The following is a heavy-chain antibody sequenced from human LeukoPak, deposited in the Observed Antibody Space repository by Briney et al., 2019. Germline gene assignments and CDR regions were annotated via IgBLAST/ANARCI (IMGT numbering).Heavy chain of an antibody. CDR2: ISGSGGST. Sequence: PGGSLRLSCAASGFTLSSYWMSWVRQAPGKGLEWVSAISGSGGSTYYADSVKGRFTISRDNSKNTLYLQMSSLRAEDTAVYYCAKDKRYYYGSGSYSPYWGQGTLVTVSS. V-gene: IGHV3-23*01. D-gene: IGHD3-10*01. CDR3: AKDKRYYYGSGSYSPY. CDR1: GFTLSSYW. J-gene: IGHJ4*02.